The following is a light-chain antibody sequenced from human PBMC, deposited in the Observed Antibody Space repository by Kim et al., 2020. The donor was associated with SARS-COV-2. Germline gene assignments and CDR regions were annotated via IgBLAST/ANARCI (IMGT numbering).Light chain of an antibody. Sequence: EIVLTQSPGTLSLSPGERATLSCRASQSVGSSYLAWYQQKPGQAPRLLMYDASIRATGIPARFSGSGSGTDFTLTISRLEPEDVAVYYCQQQGSSPWTFGQGTKVDIK. CDR1: QSVGSSY. CDR2: DAS. CDR3: QQQGSSPWT. V-gene: IGKV3-20*01. J-gene: IGKJ1*01.